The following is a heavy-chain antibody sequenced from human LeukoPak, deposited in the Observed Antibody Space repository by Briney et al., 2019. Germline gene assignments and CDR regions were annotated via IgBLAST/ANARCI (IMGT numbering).Heavy chain of an antibody. CDR1: GYPFTSYD. J-gene: IGHJ4*02. V-gene: IGHV1-8*01. D-gene: IGHD1-26*01. CDR2: MNPSSGNT. Sequence: ASVKVSCEASGYPFTSYDINWVRQATGQGLEWMGWMNPSSGNTGYAQKFQGRVTMTRDTSISTAYMELSSLRSEDTAVYYCARGPGRRGNDYWSQGTLVTVSS. CDR3: ARGPGRRGNDY.